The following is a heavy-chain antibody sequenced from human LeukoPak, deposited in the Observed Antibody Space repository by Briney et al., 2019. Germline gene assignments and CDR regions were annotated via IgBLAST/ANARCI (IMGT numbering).Heavy chain of an antibody. CDR1: GFIFHNYA. CDR2: IGASGDHI. CDR3: ATQSPDYSIGPSYGSFNI. J-gene: IGHJ3*02. D-gene: IGHD3-10*01. V-gene: IGHV3-23*01. Sequence: GGSLRLSCEASGFIFHNYAMAWVRQAPGKGLEYVSSIGASGDHIYYGGSVEGRFTISRDNSKNTLFLQMNSLRAEDTALYYCATQSPDYSIGPSYGSFNIWGQGTKVTVSS.